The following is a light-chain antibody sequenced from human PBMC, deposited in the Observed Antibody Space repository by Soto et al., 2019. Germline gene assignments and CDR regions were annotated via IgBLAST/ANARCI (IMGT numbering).Light chain of an antibody. CDR3: QQYGSSPRFA. CDR2: GAS. Sequence: EIVLTQSPGTLSLSPGERATLSCRASQSVSSSYLAWYQQKPGQAPRLLIYGASSRATGIPDRFSGSASGTDFTLTLSRLEPEDFAVYYCQQYGSSPRFAFGPGTKVDIK. V-gene: IGKV3-20*01. J-gene: IGKJ3*01. CDR1: QSVSSSY.